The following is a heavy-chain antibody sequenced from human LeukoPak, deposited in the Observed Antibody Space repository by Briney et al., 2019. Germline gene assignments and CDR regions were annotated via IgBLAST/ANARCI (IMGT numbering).Heavy chain of an antibody. J-gene: IGHJ4*02. D-gene: IGHD3-9*01. V-gene: IGHV4-34*01. CDR1: GGSFSGYY. CDR3: ARGQGDILTGYYKRDDY. CDR2: INHSGST. Sequence: SETLSLTCAVYGGSFSGYYWSWIRQPPGKGLEWIGEINHSGSTNYNPSLKSRVTISVDTSKNQFSLKLSSVTAADTAVYYCARGQGDILTGYYKRDDYWGQGTLVTVSS.